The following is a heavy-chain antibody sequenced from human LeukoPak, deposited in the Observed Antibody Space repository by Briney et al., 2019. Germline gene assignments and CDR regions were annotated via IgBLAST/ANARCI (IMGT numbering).Heavy chain of an antibody. CDR3: ARVITMVRGVIDWFDP. D-gene: IGHD3-10*01. CDR1: GGSISSYY. Sequence: ESSETLSLTCTVSGGSISSYYWSWIRQPAGKGLEWIGRVYSSGSTNYNPSLKSRVTLSVDTSKNQFSLKLSSVTAADTAVYYCARVITMVRGVIDWFDPWGQGTLVTVSS. CDR2: VYSSGST. J-gene: IGHJ5*02. V-gene: IGHV4-4*07.